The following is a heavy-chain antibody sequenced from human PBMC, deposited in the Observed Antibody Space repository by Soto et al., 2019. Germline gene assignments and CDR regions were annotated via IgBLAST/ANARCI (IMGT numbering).Heavy chain of an antibody. J-gene: IGHJ4*02. CDR2: ISVYNGNI. D-gene: IGHD3-10*01. CDR1: GYMFNTYG. Sequence: QVQLLQSGAEVKKPRASVKVSCKASGYMFNTYGITWVRQAPGQGLEWMGWISVYNGNIDYAQKFEGKVTMTTDTSTRTGYTELKSLATDETVVDYCARTYGSGDYFLPFEYWGQGTPVSVSS. V-gene: IGHV1-18*01. CDR3: ARTYGSGDYFLPFEY.